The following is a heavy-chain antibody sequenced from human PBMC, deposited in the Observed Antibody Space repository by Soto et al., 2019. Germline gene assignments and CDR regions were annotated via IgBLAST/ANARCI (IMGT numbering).Heavy chain of an antibody. CDR3: ARQLNPGGVAAPEYYYYYGMDV. D-gene: IGHD6-6*01. Sequence: PGESLKISCKGSGYRFTSYWIGWVRQMPGKGLEWMGIIYPGDSDTRYSPSFQGQVTISADKSISTAYLQWGSLKASDTAMYYCARQLNPGGVAAPEYYYYYGMDVWGQGTTVTVSS. V-gene: IGHV5-51*01. CDR2: IYPGDSDT. CDR1: GYRFTSYW. J-gene: IGHJ6*01.